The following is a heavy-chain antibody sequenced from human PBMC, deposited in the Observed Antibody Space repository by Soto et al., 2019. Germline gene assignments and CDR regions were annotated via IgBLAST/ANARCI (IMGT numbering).Heavy chain of an antibody. CDR3: ATVPTYYYDRTGYANAFDI. D-gene: IGHD3-22*01. J-gene: IGHJ3*02. V-gene: IGHV4-30-4*01. CDR1: GGSINSGDYY. Sequence: ASETLSLTCTVSGGSINSGDYYWSWIRQPPGKGLEWIGYIYYSGSTYHNPSLKSRINISLDTSKNQFSLRLNSVTVADTAVYYCATVPTYYYDRTGYANAFDIWGPGAMVTVSS. CDR2: IYYSGST.